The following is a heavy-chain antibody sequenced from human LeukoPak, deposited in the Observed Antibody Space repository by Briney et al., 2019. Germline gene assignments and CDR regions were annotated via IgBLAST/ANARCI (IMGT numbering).Heavy chain of an antibody. Sequence: AGGSLRLSCAASGFTFSNYGMHWVRQAPGKGLEWVAVISYDGSDKYFADSMKGRFTISRDNSKNTLYLQMNSLRAEDTAVYYCARWFYDSSGFDYWGQGTLVTVSS. J-gene: IGHJ4*02. V-gene: IGHV3-30*03. CDR3: ARWFYDSSGFDY. CDR1: GFTFSNYG. D-gene: IGHD3-22*01. CDR2: ISYDGSDK.